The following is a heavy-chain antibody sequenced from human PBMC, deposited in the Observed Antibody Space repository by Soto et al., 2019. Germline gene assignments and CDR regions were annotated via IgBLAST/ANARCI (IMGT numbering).Heavy chain of an antibody. CDR2: ISASNGNR. V-gene: IGHV1-18*04. J-gene: IGHJ4*02. D-gene: IGHD2-2*01. CDR3: MGDPQRYDY. CDR1: GYDFSSYG. Sequence: QVQLVQSGAEVKKPGASVKVSCKASGYDFSSYGISWVRQAPGQGLEWMGWISASNGNRDYAQQFQGRVTMTSDTSRTTAYMELRSLRADDTAVYYCMGDPQRYDYWGQGTLVNVSS.